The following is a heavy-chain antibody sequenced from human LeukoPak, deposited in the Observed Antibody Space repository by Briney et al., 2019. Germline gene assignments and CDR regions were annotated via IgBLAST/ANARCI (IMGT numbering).Heavy chain of an antibody. J-gene: IGHJ3*02. CDR1: GGSISSYY. CDR2: IYYSGKT. Sequence: SETLSLTCTVSGGSISSYYWSWVRQPPGKGLEWIGYIYYSGKTNYNPSLKSRVTISVDTSKNQISLKLSSVTAADTAVYYCARRTTASAFDIWGQGTMVTVSS. CDR3: ARRTTASAFDI. V-gene: IGHV4-59*08. D-gene: IGHD1-1*01.